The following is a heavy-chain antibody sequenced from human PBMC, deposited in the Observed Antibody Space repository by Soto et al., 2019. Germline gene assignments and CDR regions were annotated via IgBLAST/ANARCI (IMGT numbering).Heavy chain of an antibody. CDR1: GYSFDYYG. V-gene: IGHV1-18*01. J-gene: IGHJ4*02. CDR2: INPQNGNR. D-gene: IGHD3-22*01. CDR3: ARDRLRGYDHSGFYS. Sequence: QVQLVQSGAEVRKPGASVKISCQTFGYSFDYYGVNWVRQAPGQGLEWMGWINPQNGNRNYAQKFEDRVTMTAVASTTTLYLVLRSLKSDDTATYYCARDRLRGYDHSGFYSWGQGTLVTVSS.